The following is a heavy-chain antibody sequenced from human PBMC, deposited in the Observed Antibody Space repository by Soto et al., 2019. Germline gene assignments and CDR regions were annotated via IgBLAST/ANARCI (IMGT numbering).Heavy chain of an antibody. J-gene: IGHJ4*02. CDR3: AIRTDYSNYGY. CDR2: ISGSGGST. Sequence: GSLRLSCAASGFTFSSYAMSWVRQAPGKGLEWVSAISGSGGSTYYADSVKGRFTISRDNSKNTLYLQMNSLRAEDTAVYYCAIRTDYSNYGYWGQGTLVTVSS. V-gene: IGHV3-23*01. CDR1: GFTFSSYA. D-gene: IGHD4-4*01.